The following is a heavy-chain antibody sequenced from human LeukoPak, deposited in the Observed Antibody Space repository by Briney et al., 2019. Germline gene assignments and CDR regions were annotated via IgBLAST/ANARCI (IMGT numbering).Heavy chain of an antibody. CDR1: GFTVSSNY. J-gene: IGHJ4*02. CDR3: AKGEGIVVVTEFDY. V-gene: IGHV3-53*01. CDR2: IYSGGST. Sequence: GGSLRLSCAASGFTVSSNYMSWVRQAPGKGLEWVSVIYSGGSTYYADSVKGRFTISRDNPKNTLYLQMNSLRAEDTAVYYCAKGEGIVVVTEFDYWGQGTLVTVSS. D-gene: IGHD3-22*01.